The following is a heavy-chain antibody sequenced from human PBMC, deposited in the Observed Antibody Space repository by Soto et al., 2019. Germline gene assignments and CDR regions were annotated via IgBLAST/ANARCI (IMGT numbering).Heavy chain of an antibody. CDR2: ISSNGGST. CDR1: GFTFSSHA. J-gene: IGHJ4*02. Sequence: EVQLVESGGGLVQPGGSLRLSCVASGFTFSSHAMHWVRQAPGKGLEYVSAISSNGGSTYYANSVKGRFTISRDKSKNTLYLQMGSLRAEDMAVYDCGRGYGHFVGGGYRDWGQGTLVTVSS. CDR3: GRGYGHFVGGGYRD. D-gene: IGHD3-16*01. V-gene: IGHV3-64*01.